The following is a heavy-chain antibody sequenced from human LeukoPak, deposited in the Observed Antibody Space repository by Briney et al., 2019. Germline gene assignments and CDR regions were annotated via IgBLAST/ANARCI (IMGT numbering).Heavy chain of an antibody. D-gene: IGHD1-14*01. V-gene: IGHV1-69*05. J-gene: IGHJ5*02. CDR1: GGTFSSYA. CDR3: ARDHASMQRYPNWFDP. CDR2: IIPIFGTA. Sequence: SVKVSCKASGGTFSSYAISWVRQAPGQGLEWMGGIIPIFGTANYAQKFQGRVTITTDESTSAAYMELSSLRSEDTAVYYCARDHASMQRYPNWFDPWGQGTLVTVSS.